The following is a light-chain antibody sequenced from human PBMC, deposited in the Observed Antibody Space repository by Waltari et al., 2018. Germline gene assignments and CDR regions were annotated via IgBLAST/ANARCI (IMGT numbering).Light chain of an antibody. CDR2: GVN. CDR3: QSYDPSLSVV. V-gene: IGLV1-40*01. J-gene: IGLJ2*01. Sequence: QSVLTPPPSVSRAPGQRVAISCTGSGSNIGAGYDVHWYQQHPGKAPKLLISGVNNRHLGVPARFSGSQFGTSASLAITGLQAEDEADYYCQSYDPSLSVVFGGGTKLTVL. CDR1: GSNIGAGYD.